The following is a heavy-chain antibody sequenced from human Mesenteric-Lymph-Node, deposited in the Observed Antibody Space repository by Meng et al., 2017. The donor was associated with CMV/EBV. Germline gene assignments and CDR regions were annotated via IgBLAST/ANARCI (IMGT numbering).Heavy chain of an antibody. CDR3: AKDVIVVVPENYFDY. D-gene: IGHD2-2*01. V-gene: IGHV3-30*02. Sequence: LSLTCAASGFTFSSYGMHWVRQAPGKGLEWVAFIGYDGSNKYYADSVKGRFTISRDNSKNTLYLQMNSLRAEDTAVYYCAKDVIVVVPENYFDYWGQGTLVTVSS. CDR2: IGYDGSNK. J-gene: IGHJ4*02. CDR1: GFTFSSYG.